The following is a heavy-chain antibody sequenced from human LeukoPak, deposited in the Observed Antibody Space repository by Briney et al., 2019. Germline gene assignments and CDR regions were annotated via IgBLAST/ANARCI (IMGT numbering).Heavy chain of an antibody. V-gene: IGHV1-69*05. D-gene: IGHD3-9*01. CDR3: ASGPPRDILPGYQVEYFDY. CDR1: GDTFSSYA. CDR2: IIPIFGKA. J-gene: IGHJ4*02. Sequence: SVKVSCKASGDTFSSYAISWVRQAPGQGLEWMGGIIPIFGKANYAQKFQGRVTITTDESTSTAYMELSSLRSDDTAVSYCASGPPRDILPGYQVEYFDYWGQGTLVTVSS.